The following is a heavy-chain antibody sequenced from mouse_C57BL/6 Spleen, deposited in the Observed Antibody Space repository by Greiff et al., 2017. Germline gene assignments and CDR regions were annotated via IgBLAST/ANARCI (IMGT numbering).Heavy chain of an antibody. CDR2: INPNYGTT. J-gene: IGHJ1*03. Sequence: EVKLQQSGPELVKPGASVKISCKASGYSFTDYNMNWVKQSNGKSLEWIGVINPNYGTTSYNQKFKGKATLTVDQSSSTAYMQLNSLTSEDSAVYYCAPSPTGGSRDVVDFDVWGTGTTVTVSS. CDR1: GYSFTDYN. D-gene: IGHD1-1*01. CDR3: APSPTGGSRDVVDFDV. V-gene: IGHV1-39*01.